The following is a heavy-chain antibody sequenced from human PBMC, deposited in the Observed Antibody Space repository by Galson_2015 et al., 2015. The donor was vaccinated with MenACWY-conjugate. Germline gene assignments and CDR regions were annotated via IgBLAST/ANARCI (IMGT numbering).Heavy chain of an antibody. V-gene: IGHV5-51*01. Sequence: QSGAEVKKPGESLKISCKGSGYSFTNYWIAWVRQMPGKGLEWVGLIDPVNSNIRYSPSFQGQVTISANESISTAYLQWSSLKASDTATFYCARHPPGGRGMDVWGRGTTVTVSS. CDR1: GYSFTNYW. J-gene: IGHJ6*02. CDR2: IDPVNSNI. D-gene: IGHD1-26*01. CDR3: ARHPPGGRGMDV.